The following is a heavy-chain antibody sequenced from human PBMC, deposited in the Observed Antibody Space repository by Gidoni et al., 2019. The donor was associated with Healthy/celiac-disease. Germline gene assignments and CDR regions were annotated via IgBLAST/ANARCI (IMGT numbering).Heavy chain of an antibody. CDR2: INPNSGGT. CDR3: ARDSSYYYDSSGLVPFGY. V-gene: IGHV1-2*04. D-gene: IGHD3-22*01. Sequence: QVQLVQSGAEVKKPGASVKVSCKASGYTFTGYYLHWVRQAPGQGLEWMGWINPNSGGTNYAQKFQGWVTMTRDTSISTAYMELSRLRSDDTAVYYCARDSSYYYDSSGLVPFGYWGQGTLVTVSS. CDR1: GYTFTGYY. J-gene: IGHJ4*02.